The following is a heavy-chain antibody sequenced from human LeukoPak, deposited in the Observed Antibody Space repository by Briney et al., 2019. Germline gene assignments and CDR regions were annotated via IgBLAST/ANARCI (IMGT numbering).Heavy chain of an antibody. CDR2: INHSGST. D-gene: IGHD5/OR15-5a*01. CDR3: ARGFAGVYASRYYYYYYMDV. CDR1: GGSFSGYY. J-gene: IGHJ6*03. Sequence: SETLSLTCAVYGGSFSGYYWSWIRQPPGKGLEWIGEINHSGSTNYNPSLKSRVTISVDTSKNQISLKLSSVTAADTAVYYCARGFAGVYASRYYYYYYMDVWGKGTTVTVSS. V-gene: IGHV4-34*01.